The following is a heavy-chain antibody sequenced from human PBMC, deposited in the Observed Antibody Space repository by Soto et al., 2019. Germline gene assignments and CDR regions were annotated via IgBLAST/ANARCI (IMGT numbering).Heavy chain of an antibody. CDR3: ARGWYYYDSSGYQPGSFQL. CDR2: IIPIFGTA. Sequence: QVQLVQSGTEVKKPGSSVEVSCKASGGTFSSYAISWVRQAPGQGLEWMGGIIPIFGTANYAQKFQGRVTITADESTSTAYMELSSLRSEDTAVYYCARGWYYYDSSGYQPGSFQLWGLGTLVTVSS. CDR1: GGTFSSYA. V-gene: IGHV1-69*01. J-gene: IGHJ1*01. D-gene: IGHD3-22*01.